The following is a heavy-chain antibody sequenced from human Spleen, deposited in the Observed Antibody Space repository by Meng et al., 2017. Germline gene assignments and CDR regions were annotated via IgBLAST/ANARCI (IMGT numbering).Heavy chain of an antibody. CDR3: ARDKPPNDV. Sequence: GESLKISCAASGFTFNTYAMHWVRQAPGKGLEWVTLMSFDGAQIYYSDSVRGRFTISRDNSQNTLYLQMNSLRAEDTAVYYCARDKPPNDVWGRGTLVTVSS. V-gene: IGHV3-30*01. CDR1: GFTFNTYA. J-gene: IGHJ2*01. CDR2: MSFDGAQI.